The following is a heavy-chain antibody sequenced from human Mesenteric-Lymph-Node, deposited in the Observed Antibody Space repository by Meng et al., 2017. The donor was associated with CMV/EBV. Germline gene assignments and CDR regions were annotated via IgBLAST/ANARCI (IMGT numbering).Heavy chain of an antibody. V-gene: IGHV1-8*01. CDR2: MNPKSGET. CDR3: ANFNLVSPQGYIDN. J-gene: IGHJ4*02. D-gene: IGHD2/OR15-2a*01. Sequence: SRDSVTSYDIHWVRQATGQGLEWMGWMNPKSGETGYAQKFQGRVTMTRDTSTDTDYMELRSLTSEDTAVYYCANFNLVSPQGYIDNWGPGTLVTVSS. CDR1: RDSVTSYD.